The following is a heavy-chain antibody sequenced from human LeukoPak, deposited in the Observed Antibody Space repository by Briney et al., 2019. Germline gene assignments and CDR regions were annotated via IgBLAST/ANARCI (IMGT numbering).Heavy chain of an antibody. CDR3: ARDRGYSSGRGKDY. Sequence: PGGSLRFSCTVSGFTLSRYGTHWVRQAPGKGLEWVAVIWYDGSNKYYADSVKGRFTISRDNSKNTLYLQMNSLRAEDTAVYYCARDRGYSSGRGKDYSGQGTLVTVSS. CDR2: IWYDGSNK. J-gene: IGHJ4*02. CDR1: GFTLSRYG. D-gene: IGHD6-19*01. V-gene: IGHV3-33*01.